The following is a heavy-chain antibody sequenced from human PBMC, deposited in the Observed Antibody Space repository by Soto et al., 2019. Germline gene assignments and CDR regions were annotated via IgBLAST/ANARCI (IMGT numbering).Heavy chain of an antibody. CDR1: GGTFSSSA. J-gene: IGHJ5*02. V-gene: IGHV1-69*12. CDR3: VRVVAIPGYPDT. D-gene: IGHD5-12*01. CDR2: IVPIVDTS. Sequence: QVQLVQSGAEVRQPASSVKVSCKTSGGTFSSSAISWVRQAPGQGLEGMGGIVPIVDTSTYAQKLQGRVTITADESTSTVYMELSSLRSDDTAVYYCVRVVAIPGYPDTWRQGTLVTVSS.